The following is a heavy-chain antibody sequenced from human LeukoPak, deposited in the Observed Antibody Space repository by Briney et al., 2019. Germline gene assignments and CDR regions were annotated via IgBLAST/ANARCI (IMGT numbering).Heavy chain of an antibody. D-gene: IGHD3-16*02. J-gene: IGHJ4*02. CDR3: ARVAAVYDYVWGSYRYFDY. Sequence: PGGSLRLSCAASGFSFSSYWMSWVRQAPVKGLEWVANIKQDGTEIYYVDSVKGRFTISRDNAKNSLYPQMNSLRAEDTAVYYCARVAAVYDYVWGSYRYFDYWGQGTLVTVSS. CDR1: GFSFSSYW. V-gene: IGHV3-7*01. CDR2: IKQDGTEI.